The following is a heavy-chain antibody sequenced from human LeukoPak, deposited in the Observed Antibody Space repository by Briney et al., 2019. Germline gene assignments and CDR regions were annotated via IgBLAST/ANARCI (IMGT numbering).Heavy chain of an antibody. CDR3: ARDLRHAFDI. CDR2: IYYSGST. Sequence: SETLSLTCTVSGGSISSYYWSWIRQPPGKGLEWIGYIYYSGSTNYNPSLKSRVTISVDTSKNQFSLKLSSVTAADTAVYYCARDLRHAFDIWGQGTMVTVSS. V-gene: IGHV4-59*12. CDR1: GGSISSYY. J-gene: IGHJ3*02. D-gene: IGHD5/OR15-5a*01.